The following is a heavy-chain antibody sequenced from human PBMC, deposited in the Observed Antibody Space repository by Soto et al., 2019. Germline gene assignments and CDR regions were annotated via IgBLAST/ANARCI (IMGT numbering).Heavy chain of an antibody. CDR1: GYTFTNYG. D-gene: IGHD4-17*01. V-gene: IGHV1-18*04. CDR3: ARALTVTTSLDY. J-gene: IGHJ4*02. Sequence: QLQLVQSGAEVKKPGASVKVSCKASGYTFTNYGISWVRQAPGQGLEWMGWISGYNVNTNYAQKLQGRVTMTIDTFTSTAYMELRSLRSDDTAIYYCARALTVTTSLDYWGQGTLVTVSS. CDR2: ISGYNVNT.